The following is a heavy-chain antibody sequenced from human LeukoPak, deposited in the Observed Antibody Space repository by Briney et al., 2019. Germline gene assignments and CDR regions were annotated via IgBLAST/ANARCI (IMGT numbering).Heavy chain of an antibody. D-gene: IGHD2-8*01. Sequence: GGSLRLSCAASGFTFSNYEMNWVRQAPGKGLEWISYIGSNGRTTYYADSVRGRFTISRDNTKESVYLQMNSLGVEDTAVYYCAIMTFPLEDWGQGTLVTVSS. CDR1: GFTFSNYE. J-gene: IGHJ4*02. CDR3: AIMTFPLED. V-gene: IGHV3-48*03. CDR2: IGSNGRTT.